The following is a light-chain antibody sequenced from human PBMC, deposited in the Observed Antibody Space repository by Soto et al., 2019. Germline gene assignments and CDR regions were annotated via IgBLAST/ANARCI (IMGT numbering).Light chain of an antibody. V-gene: IGKV3-11*01. Sequence: EIVLTHSPATLSLCPWERVTLSCRASQSVGGCLAWYQQKPGQAPRLLIYDASNRATGIPARFSGSGSGTDFTLTISSLEPEDFAVYYCQQYRSSPRTFGQGTKVDIK. J-gene: IGKJ1*01. CDR1: QSVGGC. CDR2: DAS. CDR3: QQYRSSPRT.